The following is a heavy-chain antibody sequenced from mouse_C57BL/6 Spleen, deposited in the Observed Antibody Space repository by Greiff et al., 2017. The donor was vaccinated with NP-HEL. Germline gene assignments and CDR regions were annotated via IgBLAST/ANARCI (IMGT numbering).Heavy chain of an antibody. CDR3: ARHYYGSSFDV. V-gene: IGHV5-9*01. D-gene: IGHD1-1*01. Sequence: EVQVVESGGGLVKPGGSLKLSCAASGFTFSSYTMSWVRQTPEKRLEWVATISGGGGNTYYPDSVKGRFTISRDNAKNTLYLQMSSLRSEDTALYYCARHYYGSSFDVWGTGTTVTVSS. CDR2: ISGGGGNT. CDR1: GFTFSSYT. J-gene: IGHJ1*03.